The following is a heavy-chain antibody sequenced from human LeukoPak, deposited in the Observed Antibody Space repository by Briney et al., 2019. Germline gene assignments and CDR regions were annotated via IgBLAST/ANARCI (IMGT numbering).Heavy chain of an antibody. CDR1: GGSISSGGYY. Sequence: SETLSLTCTVSGGSISSGGYYWSWIRQPPGKGLEWIGYIYHSGSTYYNPSLKSRVTISVDRSKNQFSLKLSSVTAADTAVYYCASGSGWYLVFDYWGQGTLVTVSS. J-gene: IGHJ4*02. CDR3: ASGSGWYLVFDY. D-gene: IGHD6-19*01. V-gene: IGHV4-30-2*01. CDR2: IYHSGST.